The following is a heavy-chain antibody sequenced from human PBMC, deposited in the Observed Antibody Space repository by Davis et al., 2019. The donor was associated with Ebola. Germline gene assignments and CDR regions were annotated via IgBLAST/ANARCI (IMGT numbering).Heavy chain of an antibody. D-gene: IGHD3-10*01. Sequence: PGGSLRLSCAASGFTFSSYGMHWVRQAPGKGLEWVAVISYDGSNKYYADSVKGRFTISRDNSKNTLYLQMNSLRAEDTAVYYCAKDRNTYYCSWGQGTLVTVSS. J-gene: IGHJ5*02. CDR3: AKDRNTYYCS. CDR1: GFTFSSYG. V-gene: IGHV3-30*18. CDR2: ISYDGSNK.